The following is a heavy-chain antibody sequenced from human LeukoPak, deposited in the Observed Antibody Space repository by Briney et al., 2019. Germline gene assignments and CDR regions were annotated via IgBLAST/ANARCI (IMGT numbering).Heavy chain of an antibody. J-gene: IGHJ4*02. CDR3: ARSYSSGWYYFDY. V-gene: IGHV4-4*07. CDR1: GGSISSYY. Sequence: PSETLSLTCTVSGGSISSYYWSWIRQPAGKGLEWIGRIYTSGSTNYNPSLKSRVTISVDKSKSQFSLKLSSVTAADTAVYYCARSYSSGWYYFDYWGKGTLVTVSS. CDR2: IYTSGST. D-gene: IGHD6-19*01.